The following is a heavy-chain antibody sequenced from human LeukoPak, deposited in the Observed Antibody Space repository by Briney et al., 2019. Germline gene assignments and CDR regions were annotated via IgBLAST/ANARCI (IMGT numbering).Heavy chain of an antibody. CDR1: GFTISSYA. J-gene: IGHJ4*02. CDR2: FSGSGSST. D-gene: IGHD6-19*01. CDR3: AKVRGSSGWEYYFDC. Sequence: GGSLRLSREGSGFTISSYAMSWVRQAPGKGLEWVSGFSGSGSSTYYADSVKGRFTISRDNSKNTLYLEMNSLRAEDTAVYYCAKVRGSSGWEYYFDCWGQGTLVTVSS. V-gene: IGHV3-23*01.